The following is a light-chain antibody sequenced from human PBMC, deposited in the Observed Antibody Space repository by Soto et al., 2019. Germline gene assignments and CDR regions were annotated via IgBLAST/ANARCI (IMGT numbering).Light chain of an antibody. Sequence: EIVMTQSPATLSVSPGERATLSCRASQSVSSNLAWYQQKLGQAPRLLIYGASTRATGIPARFSGSGSGTELTLTLSIRRSDDDAVYYCQHHHNWPPWAFGQGTKVEIK. J-gene: IGKJ1*01. V-gene: IGKV3-15*01. CDR3: QHHHNWPPWA. CDR1: QSVSSN. CDR2: GAS.